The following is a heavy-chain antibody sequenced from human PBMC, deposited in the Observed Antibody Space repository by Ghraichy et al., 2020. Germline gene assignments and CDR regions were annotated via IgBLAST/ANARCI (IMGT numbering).Heavy chain of an antibody. CDR2: VSPKLGKA. Sequence: KVSCRASGGTFTTYAINWVRQAPGQGLEWMGGVSPKLGKARYAEKFQGRVTITADNSTNTAFLELTSLTSEDTAVFYCAESFDVWGQGTTVIVSS. J-gene: IGHJ6*02. CDR3: AESFDV. V-gene: IGHV1-69*10. D-gene: IGHD3-10*01. CDR1: GGTFTTYA.